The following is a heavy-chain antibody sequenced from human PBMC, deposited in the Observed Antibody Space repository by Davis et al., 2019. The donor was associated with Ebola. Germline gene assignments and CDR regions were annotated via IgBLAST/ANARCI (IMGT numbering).Heavy chain of an antibody. CDR1: GFTFSGSA. V-gene: IGHV3-73*01. CDR3: ARGEYDYGIVYYYYGMDV. D-gene: IGHD4-17*01. CDR2: IRSKANSYAT. J-gene: IGHJ6*02. Sequence: GESLKISCAASGFTFSGSAMHWVRQASGKGLEWVGRIRSKANSYATAYAASVKGRFTISRDDSKNTAYLQMNSLKTEDTAVYYCARGEYDYGIVYYYYGMDVWGQGTTVTVSS.